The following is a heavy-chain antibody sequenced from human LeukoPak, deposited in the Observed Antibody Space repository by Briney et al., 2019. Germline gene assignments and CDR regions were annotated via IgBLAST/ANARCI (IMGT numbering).Heavy chain of an antibody. CDR3: ARYPYSTSSWSDP. CDR2: IYSGGGT. CDR1: GSTFSSHT. Sequence: GGSLRLSCAASGSTFSSHTMSWVRPAPGKGLEWVSVIYSGGGTYYADSVRGRFTISRDNSKNTLYLQLNSLRAEDTAVYYCARYPYSTSSWSDPWGQGTLVTVSS. J-gene: IGHJ5*02. D-gene: IGHD6-6*01. V-gene: IGHV3-66*01.